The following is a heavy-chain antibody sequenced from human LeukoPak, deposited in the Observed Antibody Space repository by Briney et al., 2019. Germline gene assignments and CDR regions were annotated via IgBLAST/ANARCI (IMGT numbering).Heavy chain of an antibody. CDR3: ARDSGAAPGAFDI. J-gene: IGHJ3*02. CDR1: GFTFSSYW. D-gene: IGHD3-10*01. CDR2: INTDGRIT. Sequence: GGSLRLSCAASGFTFSSYWMHWVRQAPGKGLVWVSRINTDGRITNYADSVKGRFTISRDNAKNTLFLQMNSLRAEDTAVYYCARDSGAAPGAFDIWGQGTMVTVSS. V-gene: IGHV3-74*01.